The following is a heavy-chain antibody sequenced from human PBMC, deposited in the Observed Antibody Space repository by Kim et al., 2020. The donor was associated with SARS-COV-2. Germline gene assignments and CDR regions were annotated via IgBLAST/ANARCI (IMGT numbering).Heavy chain of an antibody. D-gene: IGHD3-10*01. CDR1: GGSISGYY. CDR2: IYYSGST. CDR3: ARGTSTWFGEPNWFDP. Sequence: SETLSLTCTVSGGSISGYYWSWIRQPPGKGLEWIGYIYYSGSTNYNPSLKSRVTISVDTSKNQFSLKLSSVTAADTAVYYCARGTSTWFGEPNWFDPWGQGTLVTVSS. V-gene: IGHV4-59*01. J-gene: IGHJ5*02.